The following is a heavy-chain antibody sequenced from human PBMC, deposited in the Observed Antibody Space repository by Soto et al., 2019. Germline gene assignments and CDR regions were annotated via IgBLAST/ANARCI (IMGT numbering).Heavy chain of an antibody. D-gene: IGHD5-12*01. J-gene: IGHJ4*02. CDR2: IYYSGST. Sequence: SETLSLTCTVSGGSISSSSYYWGWIRQPPGKGLEWIGSIYYSGSTYYNPSLKSRVTISVDTSKNQFSLKLSSVTAADTAVYYCASTRGYSGYGLGYWGQGTLATVSS. V-gene: IGHV4-39*01. CDR1: GGSISSSSYY. CDR3: ASTRGYSGYGLGY.